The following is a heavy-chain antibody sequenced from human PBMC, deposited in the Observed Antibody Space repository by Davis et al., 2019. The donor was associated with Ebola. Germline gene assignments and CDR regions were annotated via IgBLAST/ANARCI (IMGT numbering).Heavy chain of an antibody. CDR2: IYSGGST. D-gene: IGHD4-11*01. J-gene: IGHJ4*02. V-gene: IGHV3-53*01. CDR1: GFTFSSYA. Sequence: PGGSLRLSCAASGFTFSSYAMSWVRQAPGKGLEWVSVIYSGGSTYYADSVKGRFTISRDNSKNTLYLQMNSLRAEDTAVYYCARRQTTANGLDYWGQGTLVTVSS. CDR3: ARRQTTANGLDY.